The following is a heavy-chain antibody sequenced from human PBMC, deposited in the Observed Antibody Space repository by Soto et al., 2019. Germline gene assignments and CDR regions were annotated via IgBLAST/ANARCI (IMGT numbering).Heavy chain of an antibody. J-gene: IGHJ4*02. Sequence: PSETLSLTWTVSGGSISSYYWSWIRQPPGKGLEWIGYIYYSGSTNYNPSLKSRVTISVDTSKNQFSLKLSSVTSVDTAVYYCGRLWFGELVDFWGQGTLVTVSS. CDR1: GGSISSYY. CDR2: IYYSGST. V-gene: IGHV4-59*08. CDR3: GRLWFGELVDF. D-gene: IGHD3-10*01.